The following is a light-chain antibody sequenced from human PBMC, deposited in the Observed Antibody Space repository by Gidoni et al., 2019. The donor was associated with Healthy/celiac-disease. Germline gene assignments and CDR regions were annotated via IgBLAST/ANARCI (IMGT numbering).Light chain of an antibody. Sequence: DIQMTQYPSSLSASVGDRVTITCRASQSISSYLNWYQQKPGKAPKLLNYAASSLQSGVPSRFSGSGSGTDFTLTISSLQPEDFATYYCQQSYSTPLTFGPXTKVDIK. J-gene: IGKJ3*01. V-gene: IGKV1-39*01. CDR2: AAS. CDR1: QSISSY. CDR3: QQSYSTPLT.